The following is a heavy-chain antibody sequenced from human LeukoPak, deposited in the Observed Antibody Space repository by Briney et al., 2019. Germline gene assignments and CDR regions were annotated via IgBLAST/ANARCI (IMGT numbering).Heavy chain of an antibody. Sequence: SVKVSCKASGGTFSSYAISWVRQAPGQGLEWMGGIIPISGTANYAQKFQGRVTITTDESTSTAYMELSSLRSEDTAVYYCAREGSSGWYGWYFDYWGQGTLVTVSS. CDR2: IIPISGTA. V-gene: IGHV1-69*05. CDR3: AREGSSGWYGWYFDY. J-gene: IGHJ4*02. CDR1: GGTFSSYA. D-gene: IGHD6-19*01.